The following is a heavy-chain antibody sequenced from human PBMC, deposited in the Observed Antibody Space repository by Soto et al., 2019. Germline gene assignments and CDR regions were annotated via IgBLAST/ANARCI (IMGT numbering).Heavy chain of an antibody. CDR1: GFTFGNYA. D-gene: IGHD6-25*01. CDR2: ISGSVGTT. CDR3: AKFFVETGSNSGWPWSFHY. Sequence: EVQLLESGGGLVQPGRSLRLSCAASGFTFGNYAMSWVRQAPGQGLDWVSAISGSVGTTHYADSVKGRFTFSRDNSKYTLFLQMDGLRAEDGAVYYCAKFFVETGSNSGWPWSFHYWGQGTLVTVAS. J-gene: IGHJ4*02. V-gene: IGHV3-23*01.